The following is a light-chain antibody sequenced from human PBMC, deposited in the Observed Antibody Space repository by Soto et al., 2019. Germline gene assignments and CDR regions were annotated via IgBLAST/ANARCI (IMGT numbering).Light chain of an antibody. CDR1: SSDGGSYNH. J-gene: IGLJ1*01. CDR2: EGS. V-gene: IGLV2-23*01. CDR3: CSYAGSSSPYV. Sequence: QSALTQPAAVSGSPGQSITISCTGTSSDGGSYNHVSWYQQHPGKAPKLMIFEGSKRPSGVSYRFSGSKSGNTASLTISGLQAEDEADYYCCSYAGSSSPYVFGTGTKLTVL.